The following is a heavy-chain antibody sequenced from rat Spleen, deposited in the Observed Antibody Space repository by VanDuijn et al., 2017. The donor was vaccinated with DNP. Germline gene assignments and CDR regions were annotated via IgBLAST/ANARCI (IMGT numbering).Heavy chain of an antibody. J-gene: IGHJ2*01. CDR3: AKRDTMGIRD. D-gene: IGHD1-7*01. Sequence: QVQLKESGPGLVQPSQTLSLTCTVAGFSLTSYNVHWVRQAPGKGLEWMGIIWGDGSTNYNSALKSRLSISRDTSKSQVFLTMNSLQTDDTAVYYCAKRDTMGIRDWGQGVMVTVSS. CDR1: GFSLTSYN. CDR2: IWGDGST. V-gene: IGHV2-77*01.